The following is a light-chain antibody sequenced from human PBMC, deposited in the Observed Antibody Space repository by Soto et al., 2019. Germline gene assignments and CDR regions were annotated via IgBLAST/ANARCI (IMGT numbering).Light chain of an antibody. Sequence: QSVLTQPASVSGSPGQSITISCTGTSSDFGSYNLVSWYQQHPGKAPRVMIYEGNKRPSGVPNRFSGSKSDNTAALTISGLQAEDEADYYCCSYAGSSTWVFGGGTKLTVL. J-gene: IGLJ3*02. CDR2: EGN. CDR1: SSDFGSYNL. V-gene: IGLV2-23*01. CDR3: CSYAGSSTWV.